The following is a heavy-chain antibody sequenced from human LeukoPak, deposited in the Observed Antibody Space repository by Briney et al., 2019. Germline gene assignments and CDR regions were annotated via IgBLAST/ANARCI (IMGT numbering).Heavy chain of an antibody. Sequence: SETLSLTCAVYGGSFSGYYWSWIRQPPGKGLDWIGEINHSGSTNYNPSLKSRVTISVDTSKNQFSLKLSSVTAADTAVYYCARGGYCSSTSCPAPWFDPWGQGTLVTVSS. CDR1: GGSFSGYY. J-gene: IGHJ5*02. V-gene: IGHV4-34*01. D-gene: IGHD2-2*01. CDR2: INHSGST. CDR3: ARGGYCSSTSCPAPWFDP.